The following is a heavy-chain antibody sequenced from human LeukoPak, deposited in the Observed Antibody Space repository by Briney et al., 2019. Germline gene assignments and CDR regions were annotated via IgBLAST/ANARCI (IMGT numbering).Heavy chain of an antibody. J-gene: IGHJ1*01. CDR2: IIPIFGTA. CDR3: ARDVYCSSTSCYPTTT. Sequence: SVKVSCKASGGTFSSYAISRVRQAPGQGLEWMGGIIPIFGTANYAQKFQGRVTITADESTSTAYMELSSLRSEDTAVYYCARDVYCSSTSCYPTTTWGQGTLVTVSS. CDR1: GGTFSSYA. V-gene: IGHV1-69*13. D-gene: IGHD2-2*01.